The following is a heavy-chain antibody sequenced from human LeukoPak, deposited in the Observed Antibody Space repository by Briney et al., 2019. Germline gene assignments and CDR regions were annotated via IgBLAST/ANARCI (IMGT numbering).Heavy chain of an antibody. D-gene: IGHD4-17*01. CDR2: INPSGGST. Sequence: ASVKVSCKASGYTFTSYYMHWVRQAPGQGLEWMGIINPSGGSTSYAQKFQGRVTMTRDTSTSTVYMELSSLRSEDTAVYYCARGTTIHLYGDYQSGWFDPWGQGTLVTVSS. CDR3: ARGTTIHLYGDYQSGWFDP. CDR1: GYTFTSYY. V-gene: IGHV1-46*01. J-gene: IGHJ5*02.